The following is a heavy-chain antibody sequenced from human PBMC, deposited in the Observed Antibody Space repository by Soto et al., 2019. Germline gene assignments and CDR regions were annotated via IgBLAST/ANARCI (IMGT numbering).Heavy chain of an antibody. CDR1: RASIYTYS. CDR3: ATIVGANDY. D-gene: IGHD1-26*01. J-gene: IGHJ4*02. V-gene: IGHV4-4*07. Sequence: KTSETLSLTCTVSRASIYTYSWTWIRQPAGKGLQWIGHIYSSGSANYSPSLKSRVSMSVDSSKNQISLKLSSVTAADTAVYYCATIVGANDYWGQGTLVTV. CDR2: IYSSGSA.